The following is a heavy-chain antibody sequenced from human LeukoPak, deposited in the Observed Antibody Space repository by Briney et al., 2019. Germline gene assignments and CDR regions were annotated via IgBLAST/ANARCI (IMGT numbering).Heavy chain of an antibody. V-gene: IGHV3-7*04. CDR3: ARAYQYGVDV. CDR2: IKKDGSEK. CDR1: GFTFSSYA. J-gene: IGHJ6*02. Sequence: PGGSLRLSCAASGFTFSSYAMSWVRQAPGKGLEWVAKIKKDGSEKYYVDSVKGRFTISRDNAENSLYLQMNSLRAEDTAVYYCARAYQYGVDVWGQGTTVTVSS.